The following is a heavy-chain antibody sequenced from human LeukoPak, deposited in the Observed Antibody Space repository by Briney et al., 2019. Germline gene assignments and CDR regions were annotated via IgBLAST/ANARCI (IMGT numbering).Heavy chain of an antibody. V-gene: IGHV1-46*01. CDR2: INPSGGNT. D-gene: IGHD6-19*01. CDR3: ARDLAPAAGYSSGWYVGDY. CDR1: GYTFTSYY. J-gene: IGHJ4*02. Sequence: ASVKVSCKASGYTFTSYYMHWVRQAPGQGLEWMGIINPSGGNTSYAQKFQGRVTMSSDTDTSTVYMELSSLTSEDTAVYYCARDLAPAAGYSSGWYVGDYWGQGTLVTVSS.